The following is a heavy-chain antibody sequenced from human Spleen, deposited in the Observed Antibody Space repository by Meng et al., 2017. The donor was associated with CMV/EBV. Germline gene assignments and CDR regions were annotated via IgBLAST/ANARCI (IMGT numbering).Heavy chain of an antibody. D-gene: IGHD1-26*01. CDR2: INPNSGAK. Sequence: LVQTWGGAKRPWASVKVSCTTSAYPFTAYYIHWVRQAPGEGLEWMGWINPNSGAKNYAQNFQGRVTLTRDTSITTAYMELSRLRSDDTAVYYCASRGEGAIDYWGQGTLVTVSS. CDR3: ASRGEGAIDY. V-gene: IGHV1-2*02. CDR1: AYPFTAYY. J-gene: IGHJ4*02.